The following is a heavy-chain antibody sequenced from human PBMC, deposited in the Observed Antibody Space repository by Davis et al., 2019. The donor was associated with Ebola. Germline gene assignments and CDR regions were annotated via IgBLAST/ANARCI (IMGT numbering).Heavy chain of an antibody. J-gene: IGHJ4*02. V-gene: IGHV3-73*01. CDR1: GFTFSGSA. D-gene: IGHD2-15*01. Sequence: GGSLRLSCAASGFTFSGSAMHWVRQASGKGLEWVGRIRSKANSYATAYAASVKGRFTISRDDSKNTAYLQMNSLKTEDTAVYYCTILTYCSGGSCYSGNYWGQGTLVTVSS. CDR2: IRSKANSYAT. CDR3: TILTYCSGGSCYSGNY.